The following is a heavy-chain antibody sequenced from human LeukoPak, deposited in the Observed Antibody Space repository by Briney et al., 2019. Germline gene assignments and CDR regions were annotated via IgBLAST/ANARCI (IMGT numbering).Heavy chain of an antibody. CDR3: ARRYIVLRYFDWLSNLYFDY. CDR1: GGSISSSSYY. J-gene: IGHJ4*02. V-gene: IGHV4-39*01. D-gene: IGHD3-9*01. CDR2: IYYSGST. Sequence: SETLSLTCTVSGGSISSSSYYWGWLRQPPGKGLEWIGSIYYSGSTYYNPSLKSRVTISVDTSKNQFSLKLSSVTAADTAVYYCARRYIVLRYFDWLSNLYFDYWGQGTLVTVSS.